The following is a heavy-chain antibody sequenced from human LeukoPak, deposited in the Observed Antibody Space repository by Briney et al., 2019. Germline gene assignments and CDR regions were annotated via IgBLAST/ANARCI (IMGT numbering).Heavy chain of an antibody. CDR3: ARDYDDSSRCFGY. CDR2: ISAYNGHT. D-gene: IGHD3-22*01. Sequence: GASVKVSRKASGYTFTSYGINWVRQAPGQGLEWMGWISAYNGHTNYVQKFQGRVTMTTDTSTTTAYLEMRSLRSDDTAVYYCARDYDDSSRCFGYWGQGTLVTVSS. CDR1: GYTFTSYG. J-gene: IGHJ4*02. V-gene: IGHV1-18*01.